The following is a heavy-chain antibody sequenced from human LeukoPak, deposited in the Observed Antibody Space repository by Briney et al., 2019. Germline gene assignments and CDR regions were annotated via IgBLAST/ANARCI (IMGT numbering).Heavy chain of an antibody. CDR3: AKDSEMDTMIH. D-gene: IGHD5-24*01. J-gene: IGHJ4*02. CDR1: GFTFSSYG. CDR2: IRYDGINK. Sequence: GGSLRLSCAASGFTFSSYGMHWVRQAPGKGLEWVAFIRYDGINKYYADSVKGRFTISRDNSKNTLYLQMNSLRAEDTAVYYCAKDSEMDTMIHWGEGTLVTVSS. V-gene: IGHV3-30*02.